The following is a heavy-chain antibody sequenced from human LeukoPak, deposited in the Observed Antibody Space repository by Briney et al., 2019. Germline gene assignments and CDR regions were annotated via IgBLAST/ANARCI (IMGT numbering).Heavy chain of an antibody. CDR1: GFTFSSYA. CDR2: ISGSGGST. V-gene: IGHV3-23*01. D-gene: IGHD3-22*01. J-gene: IGHJ4*02. Sequence: GGSLRLSCAASGFTFSSYAMSWVRQAPGKGLEWVSAISGSGGSTYYADSVKGRFTISRDNSKNTLYLQMNSLRAEDTAVYYCAKDPRQYYYDSSGPLDYWGQGTLVTVSS. CDR3: AKDPRQYYYDSSGPLDY.